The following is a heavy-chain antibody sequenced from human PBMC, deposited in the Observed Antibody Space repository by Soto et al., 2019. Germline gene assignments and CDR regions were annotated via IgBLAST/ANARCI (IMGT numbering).Heavy chain of an antibody. D-gene: IGHD2-8*01. Sequence: SQIRSLTCAISGDSVSSNSAAWKWIRQSPSRGLEWLGRTYYRSKWYNDYAVSVQSRITSNPDTSKNQFSLQLNSVTPEDTAVYHCARVRSHIVLMVYATQAHYYYDVLNVWGEGXTVNV. J-gene: IGHJ6*02. CDR3: ARVRSHIVLMVYATQAHYYYDVLNV. CDR2: TYYRSKWYN. CDR1: GDSVSSNSAA. V-gene: IGHV6-1*01.